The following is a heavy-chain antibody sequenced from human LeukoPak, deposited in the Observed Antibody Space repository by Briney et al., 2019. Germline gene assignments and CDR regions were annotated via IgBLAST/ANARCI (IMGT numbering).Heavy chain of an antibody. Sequence: GGSLRFSCAASGFTVSSNYMSWVRQAPGKGLEWVSVIYSGGSTYYADSVKGRFTISRDNSKNTLYLQMNSLRAEDTAVYYCATAFEYYDFWSGPHGMDVWGQGTTVTVSS. CDR1: GFTVSSNY. CDR3: ATAFEYYDFWSGPHGMDV. J-gene: IGHJ6*02. D-gene: IGHD3-3*01. V-gene: IGHV3-53*01. CDR2: IYSGGST.